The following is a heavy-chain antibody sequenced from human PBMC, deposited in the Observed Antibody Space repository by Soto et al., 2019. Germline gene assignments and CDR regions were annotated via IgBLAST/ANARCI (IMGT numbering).Heavy chain of an antibody. CDR3: ANYCGGDCRHFDA. CDR2: INTSSGAT. Sequence: QVQLVQSGAEVKKPGSSVKLSCKASGYTFIAYYIYWVRQAPGQGPEWMGMINTSSGATNYAHKFQGRVTVTRDTSTSTAYLELSSLRSEDAAVYYCANYCGGDCRHFDAWGQGTLVTVSS. CDR1: GYTFIAYY. J-gene: IGHJ4*02. D-gene: IGHD2-21*02. V-gene: IGHV1-46*01.